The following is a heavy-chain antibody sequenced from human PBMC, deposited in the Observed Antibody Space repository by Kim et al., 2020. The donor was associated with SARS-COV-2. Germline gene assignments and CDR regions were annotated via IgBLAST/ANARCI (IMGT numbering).Heavy chain of an antibody. CDR2: GDTT. CDR3: ANPRQPDY. Sequence: GDTTIYADHEKGRFTVSRDKSENTLYLQMSSLRAEDTAIYYCANPRQPDYWGQGTLVTVSS. D-gene: IGHD6-13*01. V-gene: IGHV3-23*01. J-gene: IGHJ4*02.